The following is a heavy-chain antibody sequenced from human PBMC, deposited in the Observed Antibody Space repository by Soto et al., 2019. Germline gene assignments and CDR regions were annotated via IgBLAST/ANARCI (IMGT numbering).Heavy chain of an antibody. CDR3: ARWIGGGSHGFDI. J-gene: IGHJ3*02. Sequence: SETLSLTCTVSGGSISSSSYYWGWIRQPPGKGLEWIGSIYYSGSTYYNPSLKSRVTISVDTSKDQFSLKLNSVTAADTAVYYCARWIGGGSHGFDIWGQGTMVTVSS. CDR1: GGSISSSSYY. CDR2: IYYSGST. D-gene: IGHD3-16*01. V-gene: IGHV4-39*01.